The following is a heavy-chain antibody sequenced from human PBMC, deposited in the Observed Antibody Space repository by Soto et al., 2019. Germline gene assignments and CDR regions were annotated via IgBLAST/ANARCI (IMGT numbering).Heavy chain of an antibody. V-gene: IGHV3-33*06. CDR1: GFTFSSYD. CDR2: IWYDGSNK. J-gene: IGHJ4*02. Sequence: GGSLRLTCAASGFTFSSYDMHWVRQAPGKGLEWVAVIWYDGSNKYYADSVKGRFTISRDNSKNTVYLQLNSLRAEDTGMYYCAKGGDYNYGGSGVWNDYWGQGTLVTVSS. D-gene: IGHD4-17*01. CDR3: AKGGDYNYGGSGVWNDY.